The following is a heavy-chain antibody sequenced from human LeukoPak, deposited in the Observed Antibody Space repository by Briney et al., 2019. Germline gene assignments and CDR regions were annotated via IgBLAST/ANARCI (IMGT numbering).Heavy chain of an antibody. Sequence: PSETLSLTCTVSGGSISSYYWSWIRQPPGKGLEWIGYIYYSGSTDYNPSLKSRVTISVDTSKNQFSLKLGSVTAADTAVYYCARGSYYYDSSGYSLWGQGTLVTVSS. CDR2: IYYSGST. CDR1: GGSISSYY. D-gene: IGHD3-22*01. CDR3: ARGSYYYDSSGYSL. V-gene: IGHV4-59*01. J-gene: IGHJ4*02.